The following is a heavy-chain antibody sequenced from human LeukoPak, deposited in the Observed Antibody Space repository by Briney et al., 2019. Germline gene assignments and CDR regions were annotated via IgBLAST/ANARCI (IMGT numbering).Heavy chain of an antibody. Sequence: ASVKVSCKASGYTFTSYGISWVRQAPGQGLEWMGRINPNSGGTNYAQKFQGRVTMTRDTSISTAYMELSRLRSDDTAVYYCARERVMGPVYYYYGMDVWGQGTTVTVSS. CDR3: ARERVMGPVYYYYGMDV. D-gene: IGHD2-8*01. CDR2: INPNSGGT. J-gene: IGHJ6*02. V-gene: IGHV1-2*06. CDR1: GYTFTSYG.